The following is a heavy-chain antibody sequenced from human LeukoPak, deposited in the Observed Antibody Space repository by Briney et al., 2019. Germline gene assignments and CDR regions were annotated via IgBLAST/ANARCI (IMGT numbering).Heavy chain of an antibody. J-gene: IGHJ6*03. CDR3: ARGYSSLSDYYYYYYMDV. V-gene: IGHV1-18*01. CDR1: GYTFTNSD. D-gene: IGHD6-6*01. CDR2: ISAYNGNT. Sequence: ASVKVSCKASGYTFTNSDISWVRQAPGHGLEWMGWISAYNGNTNYAQKLQGRVTMTTDTSTSTAYMELRSLRSDDTAVYYCARGYSSLSDYYYYYYMDVWGKGTTVTVSS.